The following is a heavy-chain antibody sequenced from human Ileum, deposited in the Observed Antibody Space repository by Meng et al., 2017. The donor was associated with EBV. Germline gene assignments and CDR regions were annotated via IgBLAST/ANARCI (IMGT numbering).Heavy chain of an antibody. V-gene: IGHV4-4*02. Sequence: QVKPQGSGPGLVKPSGTLSLTCAVSGDSISSNNWWSCVRQPPGKGLEWIGEIYHSGSTNYNPSFKSRVTMSVDKSKNQISLNLSSVTAADTAVYYCASGRDYAWHSWGRGTLVTVSS. D-gene: IGHD4-17*01. CDR3: ASGRDYAWHS. CDR1: GDSISSNNW. CDR2: IYHSGST. J-gene: IGHJ4*02.